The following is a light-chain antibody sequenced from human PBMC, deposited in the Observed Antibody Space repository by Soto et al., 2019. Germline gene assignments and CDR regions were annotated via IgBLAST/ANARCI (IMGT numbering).Light chain of an antibody. CDR3: SSYTSKNTLV. CDR1: SSDVGGYKY. Sequence: QSVLTQAASVSGSPGQSITISCTGTSSDVGGYKYVSWYQQHAGKAPKLVIFEVNNRPSGVSNRFSGSKSGNTASLTISGLQAEDEADYYCSSYTSKNTLVFGGGTKVTVL. CDR2: EVN. J-gene: IGLJ2*01. V-gene: IGLV2-14*01.